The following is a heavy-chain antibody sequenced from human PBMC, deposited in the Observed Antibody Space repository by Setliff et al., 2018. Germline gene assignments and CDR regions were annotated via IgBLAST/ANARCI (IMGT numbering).Heavy chain of an antibody. V-gene: IGHV4-38-2*02. CDR1: GYSISSGYY. CDR2: IFHSGST. CDR3: TTGAY. Sequence: SETLSLTCTVSGYSISSGYYWGWIRQPPGKGLEWIGSIFHSGSTFYSPSLKRRVTMTVDTSTNTAYMELTSLKSDDTAIYYFTTGAYWGQGTLVTVSS. J-gene: IGHJ4*02. D-gene: IGHD1-1*01.